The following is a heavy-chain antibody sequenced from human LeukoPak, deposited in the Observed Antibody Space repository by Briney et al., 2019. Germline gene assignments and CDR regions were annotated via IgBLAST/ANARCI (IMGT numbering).Heavy chain of an antibody. Sequence: ASVKVSCKASGYTFTSYYMHWVRQAPGQGLEWMGIINPSGGSTSYAQKFQGRVTMTRDTSISTVYMELRRLRYDDTAAYYCARGPLEYCSGGTCYSGRNWLDPWGQGTLVTVSS. V-gene: IGHV1-46*01. J-gene: IGHJ5*02. CDR3: ARGPLEYCSGGTCYSGRNWLDP. CDR1: GYTFTSYY. D-gene: IGHD2-15*01. CDR2: INPSGGST.